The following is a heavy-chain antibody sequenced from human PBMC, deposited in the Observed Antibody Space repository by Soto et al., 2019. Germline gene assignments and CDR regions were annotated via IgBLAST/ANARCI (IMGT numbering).Heavy chain of an antibody. Sequence: GGSLRLSCAASGFTFSSYAMSWVRQAPGKGLEWVSAISGSGGSTYYADSVKGRFTISRDNSKNTLYLQMNSLRAEDTAVYYCAKGPNYDILTGRTKYFDYWGQGTLVTVPS. CDR3: AKGPNYDILTGRTKYFDY. D-gene: IGHD3-9*01. CDR1: GFTFSSYA. CDR2: ISGSGGST. V-gene: IGHV3-23*01. J-gene: IGHJ4*02.